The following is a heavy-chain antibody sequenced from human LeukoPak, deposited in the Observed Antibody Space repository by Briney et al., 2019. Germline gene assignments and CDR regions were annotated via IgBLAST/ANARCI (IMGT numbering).Heavy chain of an antibody. D-gene: IGHD2-21*02. CDR2: INPSGGST. J-gene: IGHJ4*02. V-gene: IGHV1-46*01. CDR1: GYTFISYF. Sequence: ASVKVSCKASGYTFISYFIHGVRQAPGQGLEWMGIINPSGGSTRYAQKFQGRVTMTRDTSTSTVYMEMSSLRSEDTAVYYCARSGGDAIRPFDYWGQETLVTVSS. CDR3: ARSGGDAIRPFDY.